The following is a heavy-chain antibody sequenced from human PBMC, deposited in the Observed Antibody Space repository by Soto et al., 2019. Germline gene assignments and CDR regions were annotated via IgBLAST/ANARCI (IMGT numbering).Heavy chain of an antibody. V-gene: IGHV6-1*01. CDR3: ARESGIAVAGYYYYYGMDV. CDR1: GDSVSSNSAA. D-gene: IGHD6-19*01. CDR2: TYYRSKWYN. Sequence: PSQTLSLTCVISGDSVSSNSAAWNWIRQSPSRGLEWLGRTYYRSKWYNDYAVSVKSRITINPDTSKNQFSLQLNSVAPEDTAVYYCARESGIAVAGYYYYYGMDVWGQGTTVTVSS. J-gene: IGHJ6*02.